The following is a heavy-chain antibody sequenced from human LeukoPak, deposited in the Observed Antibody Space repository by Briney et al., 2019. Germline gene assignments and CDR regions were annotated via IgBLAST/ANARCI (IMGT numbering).Heavy chain of an antibody. V-gene: IGHV1-2*02. Sequence: ASVKVSCKASGYTFTDYYMHWVRQAPGQGLEWMGWINPNSGGTNYVQKFQGRVTMTRDTSISTAYMELSRLRSDDTAVYYCARGLGYCSGGSCYSGYDAFDIWGQGTMVTVSS. J-gene: IGHJ3*02. CDR3: ARGLGYCSGGSCYSGYDAFDI. CDR2: INPNSGGT. D-gene: IGHD2-15*01. CDR1: GYTFTDYY.